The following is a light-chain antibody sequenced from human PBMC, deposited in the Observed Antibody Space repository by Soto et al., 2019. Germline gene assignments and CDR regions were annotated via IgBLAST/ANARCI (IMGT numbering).Light chain of an antibody. J-gene: IGKJ4*01. CDR2: QAS. V-gene: IGKV1-5*03. CDR3: QNYNDRSV. Sequence: DIQMTQSPSTLSASVGDRVTVTCRASQSISDLLAWYQQRPGRAPKLLIYQASTLASGVPSRFSGSGSGTEFTLTISSLQPDDFATYYCQNYNDRSVFGGGTKVEIK. CDR1: QSISDL.